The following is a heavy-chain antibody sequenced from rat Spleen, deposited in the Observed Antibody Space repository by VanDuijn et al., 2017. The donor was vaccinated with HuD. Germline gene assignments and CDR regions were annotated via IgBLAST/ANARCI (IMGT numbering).Heavy chain of an antibody. CDR1: GFTFSDYN. Sequence: EVQLAESGGGLVQPGRSLKLSCAASGFTFSDYNMAWVRQAPKKGLEWVATISYDGSTTYYRDSVKGRFTISRDDAKSTLYLQMDSLRSEDTATYYCTTQWELYHWGQGVMVTVSS. J-gene: IGHJ2*01. CDR3: TTQWELYH. V-gene: IGHV5-7*01. CDR2: ISYDGSTT. D-gene: IGHD5-1*01.